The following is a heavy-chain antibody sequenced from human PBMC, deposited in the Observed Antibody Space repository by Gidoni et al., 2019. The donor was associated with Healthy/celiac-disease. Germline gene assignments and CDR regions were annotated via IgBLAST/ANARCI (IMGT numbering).Heavy chain of an antibody. CDR3: AREGSNSSSPGYYFDY. CDR1: GGSISSYY. J-gene: IGHJ4*02. D-gene: IGHD6-13*01. Sequence: QVQLQESGPGLVKPSETLSLPCTVSGGSISSYYWSWIRQPPGKGLEWIGYIYYRGSTNYNPSLKSRVTISVDTSKNQFSLKLSSVTAADTAVYYCAREGSNSSSPGYYFDYWGQGTLVTVSS. V-gene: IGHV4-59*01. CDR2: IYYRGST.